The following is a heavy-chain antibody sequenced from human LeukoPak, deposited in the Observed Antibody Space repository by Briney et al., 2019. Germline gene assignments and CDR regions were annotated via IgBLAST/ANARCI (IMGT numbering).Heavy chain of an antibody. V-gene: IGHV4-34*01. CDR2: INHSGST. Sequence: PSETLSLTCAVYGGSFSGYYWSWIRQPPGKGLEWIGEINHSGSTNYNPSLKSRVTISVDTSKNQFSLKLSSVTAADTAVYYCAKRCYYYYMDVWGKGTTVTVSS. J-gene: IGHJ6*03. CDR3: AKRCYYYYMDV. CDR1: GGSFSGYY.